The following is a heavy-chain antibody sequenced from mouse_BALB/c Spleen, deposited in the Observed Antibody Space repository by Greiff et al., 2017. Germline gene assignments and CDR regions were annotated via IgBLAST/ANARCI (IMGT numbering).Heavy chain of an antibody. CDR3: ARYSDSSGYPYCDY. D-gene: IGHD3-2*01. V-gene: IGHV3-2*02. CDR1: GYSITSDYA. J-gene: IGHJ2*01. Sequence: ESGPGLVKPSQSLSLTCTVTGYSITSDYAWNWIRQFPGNKLEWMGYISYSGSTSYNPSLKSRISITRDTSKNQFFLQLNSVTTEDTATYYCARYSDSSGYPYCDYWGQGTTLTVSS. CDR2: ISYSGST.